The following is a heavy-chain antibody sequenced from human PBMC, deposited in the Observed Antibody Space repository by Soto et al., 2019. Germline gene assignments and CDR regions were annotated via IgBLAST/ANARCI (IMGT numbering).Heavy chain of an antibody. CDR2: IWYDGSNK. CDR1: GFTFSSYG. J-gene: IGHJ4*02. V-gene: IGHV3-33*01. CDR3: ARADSSSWYSVY. Sequence: QVQLVESGGGVVQPGRSLRLSCAASGFTFSSYGMHWVRQAPGKGLEWVAVIWYDGSNKYYADSVKGRFTISRDNSKNTLYLQMNSLRAEDTAVYYCARADSSSWYSVYWGQGTLVTVSS. D-gene: IGHD6-13*01.